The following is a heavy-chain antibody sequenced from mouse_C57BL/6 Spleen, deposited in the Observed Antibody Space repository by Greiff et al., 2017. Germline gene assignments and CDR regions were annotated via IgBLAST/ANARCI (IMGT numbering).Heavy chain of an antibody. CDR2: INPYNGGT. D-gene: IGHD4-1*01. CDR3: AREKINWDDWFAY. J-gene: IGHJ3*01. Sequence: EVQLQQSGPVLVKPGASVKMSCKASGYTFTDYYMNWVKQSHGKSLEWIGVINPYNGGTSYNQKFKGKATLTVDKSSSTAYMELNSLTSEDSAVYYCAREKINWDDWFAYWGQGTLVTVSA. CDR1: GYTFTDYY. V-gene: IGHV1-19*01.